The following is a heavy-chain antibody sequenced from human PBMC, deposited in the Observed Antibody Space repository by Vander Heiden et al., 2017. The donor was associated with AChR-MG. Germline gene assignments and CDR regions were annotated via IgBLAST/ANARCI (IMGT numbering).Heavy chain of an antibody. CDR2: INEDGRET. D-gene: IGHD2-15*01. CDR1: GFTVSSNC. Sequence: EVQLVESGGGLVQPGGSLRRSCVASGFTVSSNCISWVRQAPGRGLEWVANINEDGRETNYVDSAKGRFTISRDNAKNSLYLQLNGLGAEDTAVYYCARDVGNGWFNLWGRGTLVTVSS. J-gene: IGHJ2*01. V-gene: IGHV3-7*01. CDR3: ARDVGNGWFNL.